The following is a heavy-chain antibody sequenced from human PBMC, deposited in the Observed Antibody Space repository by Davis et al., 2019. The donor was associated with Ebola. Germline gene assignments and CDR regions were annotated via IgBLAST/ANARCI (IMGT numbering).Heavy chain of an antibody. V-gene: IGHV3-23*01. D-gene: IGHD3-10*01. CDR3: AKVGGSGRQDY. J-gene: IGHJ4*02. Sequence: GESLKISCAASGFTFSSYAMSWVRQAPGKGLEWVSAISGSGGSTYYADSVKGRFTISRDNSKNTLYLQMNSLRAEDTAVYYCAKVGGSGRQDYWGQGTLVTVSS. CDR2: ISGSGGST. CDR1: GFTFSSYA.